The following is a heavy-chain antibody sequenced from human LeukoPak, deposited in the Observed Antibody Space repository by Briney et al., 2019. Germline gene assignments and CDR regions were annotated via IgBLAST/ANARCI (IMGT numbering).Heavy chain of an antibody. Sequence: PGGSLRLSCAASGFTFSSSAMSWVRQAPGKGLEWVSSISGSGSGGSTYYADSVKGRFTISRDNAKNSLYLQMNSLRAEDTAVYYCARVVWDGYNSWGQGTLVTVSS. CDR1: GFTFSSSA. V-gene: IGHV3-23*01. J-gene: IGHJ4*02. CDR2: ISGSGSGGST. D-gene: IGHD5-24*01. CDR3: ARVVWDGYNS.